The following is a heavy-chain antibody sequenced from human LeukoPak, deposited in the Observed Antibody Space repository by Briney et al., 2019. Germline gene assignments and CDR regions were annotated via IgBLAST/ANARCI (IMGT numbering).Heavy chain of an antibody. D-gene: IGHD2-2*01. Sequence: PSRTLSLTCAVSGGSISSGGYSWSWIRQPPGKGLEWIGYIYHSGSTYSNPSLKSRVTISVDRSKNQFSLKLSSVTAADTAVYYCARGRIVVVPADDYWFDPWGQGTLVTVSS. V-gene: IGHV4-30-2*01. CDR1: GGSISSGGYS. J-gene: IGHJ5*02. CDR2: IYHSGST. CDR3: ARGRIVVVPADDYWFDP.